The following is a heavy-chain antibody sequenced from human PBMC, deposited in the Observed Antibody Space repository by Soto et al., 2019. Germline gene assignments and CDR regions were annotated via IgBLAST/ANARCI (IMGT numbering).Heavy chain of an antibody. CDR1: GFTFSSYS. Sequence: GGSLRLSCAASGFTFSSYSMNWVRQAPGKGLEWVSSISSSSSYIYYADSVKGRFTISRDNAKNSLYLQMNSLRAEDTAVYYCAREGYSSGWYYFDYWGQGTLVTVSS. V-gene: IGHV3-21*01. CDR3: AREGYSSGWYYFDY. J-gene: IGHJ4*02. D-gene: IGHD6-19*01. CDR2: ISSSSSYI.